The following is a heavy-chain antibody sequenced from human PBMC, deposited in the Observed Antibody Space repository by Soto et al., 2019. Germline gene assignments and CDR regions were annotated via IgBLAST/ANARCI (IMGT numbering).Heavy chain of an antibody. V-gene: IGHV4-34*01. CDR3: ARLVAAGWYFDL. Sequence: QVQLQQWGAGLLKPSETLSLTCAVYGGSFSGYYWSWIRQPPGKGLEWIGEINHSGSTNYNPSLKRRGTISVDTSKNQFSLKLSSVTAADTAVYYCARLVAAGWYFDLWGRGTLVTVSS. J-gene: IGHJ2*01. CDR1: GGSFSGYY. D-gene: IGHD5-12*01. CDR2: INHSGST.